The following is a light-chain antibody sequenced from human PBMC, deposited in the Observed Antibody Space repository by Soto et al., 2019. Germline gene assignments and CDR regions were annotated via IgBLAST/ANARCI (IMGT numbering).Light chain of an antibody. V-gene: IGLV2-14*03. CDR3: HSYTTTSPLYV. J-gene: IGLJ1*01. CDR2: DVS. Sequence: QSALAQPASVSGSPGQSITISCTGTSNDIGGYDYVSWYQHHPGIAPKLIIYDVSDRPSGVSNRFSGSKSGNTASLTISGLQAEDEAEYYCHSYTTTSPLYVFGSGTKLTVL. CDR1: SNDIGGYDY.